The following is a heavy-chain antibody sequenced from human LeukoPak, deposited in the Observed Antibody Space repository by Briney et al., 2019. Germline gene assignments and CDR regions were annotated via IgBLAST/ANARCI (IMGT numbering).Heavy chain of an antibody. Sequence: GGSLGLSCAASRFTFSSYAMSWVRQAPGKGLEWVSTISGSGGSTYYADSVKGRFTISRDNFKNTLYLQMNSLRAEATAVYYCAKMGRLSRSSDFDYWGQGTLVTVSS. V-gene: IGHV3-23*01. D-gene: IGHD6-13*01. CDR2: ISGSGGST. CDR3: AKMGRLSRSSDFDY. J-gene: IGHJ4*02. CDR1: RFTFSSYA.